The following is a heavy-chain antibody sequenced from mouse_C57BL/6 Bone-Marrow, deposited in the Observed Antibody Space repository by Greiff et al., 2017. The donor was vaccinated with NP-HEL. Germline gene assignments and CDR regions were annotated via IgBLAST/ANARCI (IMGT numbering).Heavy chain of an antibody. D-gene: IGHD1-1*01. J-gene: IGHJ1*03. CDR1: GFNIKNTY. Sequence: EVQGVESVAELVRPGASVKLSCTASGFNIKNTYMHWVKQRPEQGLEWLGRIDPANGNTKYAPKFQGKATITADTSSTTAYLQLSSLTSEDTAIYYCARLGDYDGSSYWYFDVWGTGTTVTVSS. CDR2: IDPANGNT. CDR3: ARLGDYDGSSYWYFDV. V-gene: IGHV14-3*01.